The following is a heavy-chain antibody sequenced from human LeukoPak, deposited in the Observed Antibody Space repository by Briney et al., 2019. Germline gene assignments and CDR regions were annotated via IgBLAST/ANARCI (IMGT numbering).Heavy chain of an antibody. CDR3: AREWY. V-gene: IGHV3-7*01. CDR2: LKYDGSEK. Sequence: GGSLRLSCAASGFTFTNYWMSWVRQAPGKGLEWVASLKYDGSEKYYVDSVKGRFTISRDNAKNSLYLQMSSLRAEDTAVYYCAREWYWGQGTLVTVSS. CDR1: GFTFTNYW. J-gene: IGHJ4*02.